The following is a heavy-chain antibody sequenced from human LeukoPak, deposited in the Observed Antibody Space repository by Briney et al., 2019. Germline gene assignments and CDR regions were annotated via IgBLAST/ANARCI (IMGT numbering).Heavy chain of an antibody. V-gene: IGHV1-2*02. D-gene: IGHD3-3*01. J-gene: IGHJ4*02. CDR2: INPNSGDT. CDR3: ARRAYDFWSGLSYYFDY. CDR1: GYTFTGYY. Sequence: VASVKVSCKASGYTFTGYYMHWVRQAPGQGLEWMGWINPNSGDTNYAQRFQGRVTMTRDTSISTAYMDLSRLRSDDTAVYYCARRAYDFWSGLSYYFDYWGQGTLVTVSS.